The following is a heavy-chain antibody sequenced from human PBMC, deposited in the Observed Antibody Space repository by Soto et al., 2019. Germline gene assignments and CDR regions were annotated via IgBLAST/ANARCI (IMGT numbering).Heavy chain of an antibody. D-gene: IGHD1-26*01. CDR3: ARKRRESYAGLGDY. V-gene: IGHV3-11*04. CDR1: GFSVSDYY. Sequence: QVQLVESGGGLVKPGGSLRLSCAASGFSVSDYYMSWIRQAPGKGLEWISYISSSGSSVNYADSVKGRFTISRDNMKNSVKLKMNSLRAEDMAVYYCARKRRESYAGLGDYWGQGTLVTACS. CDR2: ISSSGSSV. J-gene: IGHJ4*02.